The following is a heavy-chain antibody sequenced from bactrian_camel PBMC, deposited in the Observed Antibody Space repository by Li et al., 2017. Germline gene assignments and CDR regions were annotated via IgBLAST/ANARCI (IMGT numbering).Heavy chain of an antibody. CDR2: IRYNGAYS. Sequence: DVQLVESGGGLVQPGGSLRLSCAASEFTFSNADLNWVRQAPGKGLEWVSRIRYNGAYSWYSDSVKGRFTISKDNGKNTGYLQMNMLKSSDTALYWCAAAEGSWYGVYKHWAQGTQVTVS. CDR1: EFTFSNAD. J-gene: IGHJ4*01. D-gene: IGHD6*01. CDR3: AAAEGSWYGVYKH. V-gene: IGHV3S40*01.